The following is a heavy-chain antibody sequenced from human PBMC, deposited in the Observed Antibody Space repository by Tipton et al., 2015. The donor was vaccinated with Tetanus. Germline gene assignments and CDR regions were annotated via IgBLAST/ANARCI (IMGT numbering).Heavy chain of an antibody. J-gene: IGHJ4*02. CDR3: ARGMAEASNCGGDCYSDY. Sequence: SLRLSCAASGFTFSSYGMHWVRQAPGKGLEWVSSISSSSRYIYYADSVKGRFTISRDNAKNSLYLQMISLRAEDTAVSSCARGMAEASNCGGDCYSDYWGQGTLVTVSS. V-gene: IGHV3-21*01. CDR1: GFTFSSYG. D-gene: IGHD2-21*02. CDR2: ISSSSRYI.